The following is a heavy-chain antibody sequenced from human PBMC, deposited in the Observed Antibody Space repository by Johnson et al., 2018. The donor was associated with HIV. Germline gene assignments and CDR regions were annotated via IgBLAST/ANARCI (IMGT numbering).Heavy chain of an antibody. V-gene: IGHV3-30*02. CDR1: GFTFSSYG. Sequence: QEQLVESGGGLVQPGGSLRLSCAASGFTFSSYGMHWVRQAPGKGLEWVAFIRYDGSNKYYADSVKGRFTISRDNSKNTLYLQMNSLRAEDTAVNYCARAYNDAFDIWGQGTMVTVSS. CDR2: IRYDGSNK. D-gene: IGHD5-24*01. CDR3: ARAYNDAFDI. J-gene: IGHJ3*02.